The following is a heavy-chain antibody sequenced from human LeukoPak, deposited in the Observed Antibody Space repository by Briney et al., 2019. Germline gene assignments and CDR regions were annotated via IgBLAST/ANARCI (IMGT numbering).Heavy chain of an antibody. CDR1: GGSISSSNW. J-gene: IGHJ5*02. Sequence: SETLSLTCAVSGGSISSSNWRSWVRQPPGKGLEWIGEIYHSESTNYNPSLKSRVTISVDTSKNQFSLKLSSVTAADTAVYYCARLEIGYYDFWSGYYSGWFDPWGQGTLVTVSS. D-gene: IGHD3-3*01. CDR3: ARLEIGYYDFWSGYYSGWFDP. CDR2: IYHSEST. V-gene: IGHV4-4*02.